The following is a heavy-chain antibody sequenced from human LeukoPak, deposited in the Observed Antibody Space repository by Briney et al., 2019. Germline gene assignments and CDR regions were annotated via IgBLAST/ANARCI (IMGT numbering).Heavy chain of an antibody. J-gene: IGHJ4*02. V-gene: IGHV1-24*01. D-gene: IGHD3-22*01. CDR1: GYTLTELS. Sequence: GASVTVSCKVSGYTLTELSMHWVRQAPGKGLEWMGGFDPEDGETIYAQKFQGRVTMTEDTSTDTAYMELSSLRSEDTAVYYCARDRGDIYYDSRELDYWGQGTLVTVSS. CDR3: ARDRGDIYYDSRELDY. CDR2: FDPEDGET.